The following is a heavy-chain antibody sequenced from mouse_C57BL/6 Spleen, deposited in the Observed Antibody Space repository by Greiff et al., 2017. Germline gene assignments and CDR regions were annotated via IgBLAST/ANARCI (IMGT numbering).Heavy chain of an antibody. CDR3: ARRGSSYQAWFAY. V-gene: IGHV1-69*01. J-gene: IGHJ3*01. CDR1: GYTFTSYW. CDR2: IDPSDSYT. D-gene: IGHD1-1*01. Sequence: QVQLQQSGAELVMPGASVKLSCKASGYTFTSYWMHWVKQRPGQGLEWIGEIDPSDSYTNYNQKFKGKSTLTVDKSSSTAYMQLSSLTSEDSAVYYCARRGSSYQAWFAYWGQGTLVTVSA.